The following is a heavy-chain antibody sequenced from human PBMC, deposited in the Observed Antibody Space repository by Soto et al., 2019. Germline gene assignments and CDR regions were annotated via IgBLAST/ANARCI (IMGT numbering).Heavy chain of an antibody. CDR2: ISPKSGGT. J-gene: IGHJ4*02. D-gene: IGHD3-9*01. CDR1: GYTFTGHY. CDR3: ARPPGYVSDWYYFDL. Sequence: ASVKVSCKASGYTFTGHYMHWVRQAPGQGFEWMGRISPKSGGTNYAQKFQGRVTMTWDTSLNTAYMELSSLMFEDTAVYYCARPPGYVSDWYYFDLWGQGTRVTVAS. V-gene: IGHV1-2*02.